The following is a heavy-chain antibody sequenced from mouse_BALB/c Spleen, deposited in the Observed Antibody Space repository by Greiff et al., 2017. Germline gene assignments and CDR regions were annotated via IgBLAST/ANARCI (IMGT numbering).Heavy chain of an antibody. CDR1: GFNIKDYY. V-gene: IGHV14-1*02. J-gene: IGHJ3*01. CDR3: ARTTVVSPFAY. Sequence: VQLQQSGAELVRPGALVKLSCKASGFNIKDYYMHWVKQRPEQGLEWIGWIDPENGNTIYDPKFQGKASITADTSSNTAYLQLSSLTSEDTAVYYCARTTVVSPFAYWGQGTLVTVSA. CDR2: IDPENGNT. D-gene: IGHD1-1*01.